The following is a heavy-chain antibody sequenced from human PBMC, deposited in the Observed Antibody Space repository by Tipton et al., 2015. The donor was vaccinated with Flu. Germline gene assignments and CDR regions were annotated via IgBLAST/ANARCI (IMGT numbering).Heavy chain of an antibody. CDR1: GGSFSGYY. CDR3: ARRRLRLYY. D-gene: IGHD5-12*01. Sequence: TLSLTCAVCGGSFSGYYWSWIRQPPGKGLEWIGEINHSGSTNYNPSLKSRVTISVDTSKNQFSLKLSSVTAADTAVYYCARRRLRLYYWGQGPLVSVSS. V-gene: IGHV4-34*01. J-gene: IGHJ4*02. CDR2: INHSGST.